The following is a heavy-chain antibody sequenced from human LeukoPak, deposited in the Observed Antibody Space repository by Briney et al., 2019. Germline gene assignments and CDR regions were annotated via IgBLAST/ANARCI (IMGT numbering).Heavy chain of an antibody. CDR2: ISGSGNTI. J-gene: IGHJ4*02. Sequence: GGSLRLSCAASGFTFSSYEMNWVRQAPGKGLEWVSYISGSGNTIYYADSVKGRFTISRDNAENSLYLQMDSLRAEDTAVYYCARGPTNGQAFDYWGQGTLVSVSS. CDR3: ARGPTNGQAFDY. D-gene: IGHD2-8*01. V-gene: IGHV3-48*03. CDR1: GFTFSSYE.